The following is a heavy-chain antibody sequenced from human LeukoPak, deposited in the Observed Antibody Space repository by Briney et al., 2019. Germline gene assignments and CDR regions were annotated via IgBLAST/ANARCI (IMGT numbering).Heavy chain of an antibody. CDR3: ARDEGSGSYAQVDAFDI. CDR2: INTNTGNP. CDR1: GYTFTSYA. V-gene: IGHV7-4-1*02. Sequence: GASVKVSCKASGYTFTSYAMNWVRQAPGQGLEWMGWINTNTGNPTYAQGFTGRFVFSLDTSVSTAYLQISSLKAEDTAVYYCARDEGSGSYAQVDAFDIWGQGTMVTVSS. J-gene: IGHJ3*02. D-gene: IGHD3-10*01.